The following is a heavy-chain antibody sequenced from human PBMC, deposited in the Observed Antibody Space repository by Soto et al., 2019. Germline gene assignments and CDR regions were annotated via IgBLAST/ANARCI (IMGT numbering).Heavy chain of an antibody. D-gene: IGHD6-19*01. CDR2: MNPNSGNT. CDR3: ARDHSSGWYGPYYYYGMDV. CDR1: GYTFTSYD. Sequence: QVQLVQSGAEEKKPGASVKVSCKASGYTFTSYDINWVRQATGQGLEWMGWMNPNSGNTGYAQKFQGRVTMTRNTSISTAYMELSSLRSEETSVYYCARDHSSGWYGPYYYYGMDVWGQGTTVTVSS. J-gene: IGHJ6*02. V-gene: IGHV1-8*01.